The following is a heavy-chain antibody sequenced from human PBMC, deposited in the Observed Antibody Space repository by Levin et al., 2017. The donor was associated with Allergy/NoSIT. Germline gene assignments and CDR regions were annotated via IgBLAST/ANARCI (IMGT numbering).Heavy chain of an antibody. J-gene: IGHJ4*02. CDR1: GGSISSSSYY. Sequence: SETLSLTCTVSGGSISSSSYYWGWIRQPPGRGLEWVGSICCSGSTYYNPSLKSRGTISVDTSKSQFSLKLRSVTAADTAVYYCASGRNGWCGVGEYWGQGISVTVSS. D-gene: IGHD6-19*01. V-gene: IGHV4-39*01. CDR3: ASGRNGWCGVGEY. CDR2: ICCSGST.